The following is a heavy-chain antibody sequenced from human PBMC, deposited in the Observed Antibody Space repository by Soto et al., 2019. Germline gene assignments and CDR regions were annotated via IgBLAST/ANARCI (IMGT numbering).Heavy chain of an antibody. Sequence: PRGSLRLSCAAAAFTFSSYGMHWVRQAPGKGLEWVAVISYDGSNKYYADSVKGRFTISRDNSKNTLYLQMNSLRAEDTAVYYCARVSGYSGYDGWDYWGQGT. V-gene: IGHV3-30*03. J-gene: IGHJ4*02. CDR3: ARVSGYSGYDGWDY. CDR2: ISYDGSNK. D-gene: IGHD5-12*01. CDR1: AFTFSSYG.